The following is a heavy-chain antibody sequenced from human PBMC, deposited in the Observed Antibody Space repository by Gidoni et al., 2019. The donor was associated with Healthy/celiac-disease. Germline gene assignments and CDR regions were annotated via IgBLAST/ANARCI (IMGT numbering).Heavy chain of an antibody. CDR1: GGSIRSSSYY. CDR3: ARPASGWLDAFDI. V-gene: IGHV4-39*01. Sequence: QLQLQESGPGLVKPSETLSLTCTVSGGSIRSSSYYWGWIRQPPGKGLEWIGSIYYSGSTYYNPSLKSRVTIFVDTSKNQFSLKLSSVTAADTAVYYCARPASGWLDAFDIWGQGTMVTVSS. D-gene: IGHD6-19*01. CDR2: IYYSGST. J-gene: IGHJ3*02.